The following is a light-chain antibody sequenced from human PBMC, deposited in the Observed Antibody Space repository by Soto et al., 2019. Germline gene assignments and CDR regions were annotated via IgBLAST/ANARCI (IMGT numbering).Light chain of an antibody. J-gene: IGKJ1*01. CDR2: GAS. CDR1: QSVSSN. Sequence: EIVMTQSPATLSVSPGERATLSCRASQSVSSNLAWYQQKPGQAPRLLIYGASTRATGIPARFGGSGSGTEFTLTISSLQSEDCAVYYCQQYNNRPRTFGQGT. CDR3: QQYNNRPRT. V-gene: IGKV3-15*01.